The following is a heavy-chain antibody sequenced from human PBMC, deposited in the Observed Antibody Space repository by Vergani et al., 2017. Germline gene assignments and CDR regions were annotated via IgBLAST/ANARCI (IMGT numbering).Heavy chain of an antibody. D-gene: IGHD3-10*01. CDR2: INYNGSS. CDR3: ARDPKLRYDFYGMDV. Sequence: PPGKGLGWIGYINYNGSSYYNPSPKSRVTISLDTSKNHFSLKLSSVTAADTAVYYCARDPKLRYDFYGMDVWGQGTTVTVSS. J-gene: IGHJ6*02. V-gene: IGHV4-30-4*01.